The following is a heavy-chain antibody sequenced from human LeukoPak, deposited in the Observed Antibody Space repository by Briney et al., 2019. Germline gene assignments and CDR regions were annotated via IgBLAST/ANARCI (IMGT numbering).Heavy chain of an antibody. CDR3: ARGRSSSWDYYYYYGMDV. J-gene: IGHJ6*02. Sequence: GGSLRLSCAASGYTFSSYSMNWVRQAPGKGLEWVSSISSSSSYIYYADSVKGRFTISRDNAKNSLYLQMNSLRAEDTAVYYCARGRSSSWDYYYYYGMDVWGQGTTVTVSS. CDR1: GYTFSSYS. CDR2: ISSSSSYI. D-gene: IGHD6-13*01. V-gene: IGHV3-21*01.